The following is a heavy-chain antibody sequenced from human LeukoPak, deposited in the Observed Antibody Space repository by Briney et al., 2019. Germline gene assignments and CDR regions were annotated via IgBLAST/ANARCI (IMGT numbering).Heavy chain of an antibody. D-gene: IGHD6-19*01. CDR2: IYYSGST. CDR1: GGSISSYY. V-gene: IGHV4-59*01. Sequence: SVTLSLTCTVSGGSISSYYWSWIRQPPGKGLEWIGYIYYSGSTNYNPSLKSRVTISVDTSKNQFSLKLSSVTAADTAVYYCARVTSSGWYFDLWGRGTLVTVSS. CDR3: ARVTSSGWYFDL. J-gene: IGHJ2*01.